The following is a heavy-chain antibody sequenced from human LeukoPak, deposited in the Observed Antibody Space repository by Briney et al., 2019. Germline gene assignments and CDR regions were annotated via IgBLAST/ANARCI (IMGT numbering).Heavy chain of an antibody. D-gene: IGHD6-13*01. J-gene: IGHJ4*02. CDR3: AREEITAAGRSLDY. Sequence: SETLSLTCTVSGGSISSYYWSWIRQPPGKGLEWIGYIYPSGSTNDNPALKSRVTMSIDTSKNQFSLKLTSVSAADTAVYYCAREEITAAGRSLDYWGQGTLVTVSS. V-gene: IGHV4-59*12. CDR1: GGSISSYY. CDR2: IYPSGST.